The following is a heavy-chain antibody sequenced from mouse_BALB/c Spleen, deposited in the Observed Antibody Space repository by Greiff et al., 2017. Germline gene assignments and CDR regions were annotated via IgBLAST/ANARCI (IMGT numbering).Heavy chain of an antibody. CDR1: GYSITSGYY. J-gene: IGHJ2*01. Sequence: DVQLQESGPGLVKPSQSLSLTCSVTGYSITSGYYWNWIRQFPGNKLEWMGYISYDGSNNYNPSLKNRISITRDTSKNQFFLKLNSVTTEDTATYYCARVGITTATVDYWGQGTTLTVSS. CDR2: ISYDGSN. CDR3: ARVGITTATVDY. D-gene: IGHD1-2*01. V-gene: IGHV3-6*02.